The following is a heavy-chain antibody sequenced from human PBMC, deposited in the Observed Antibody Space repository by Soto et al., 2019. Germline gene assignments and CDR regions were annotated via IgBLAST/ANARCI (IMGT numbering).Heavy chain of an antibody. CDR1: GYTFTGYY. CDR2: INPNSGGT. CDR3: ARPNVLLWFGESGFYGMDV. Sequence: ASVKVSCKASGYTFTGYYMHWVRQAPGQGLEWMGWINPNSGGTNYAQKFQGRVTMTRDTSISTAYMELSRLRSDDTAVYYCARPNVLLWFGESGFYGMDVWGQGTTVTSP. J-gene: IGHJ6*02. V-gene: IGHV1-2*02. D-gene: IGHD3-10*01.